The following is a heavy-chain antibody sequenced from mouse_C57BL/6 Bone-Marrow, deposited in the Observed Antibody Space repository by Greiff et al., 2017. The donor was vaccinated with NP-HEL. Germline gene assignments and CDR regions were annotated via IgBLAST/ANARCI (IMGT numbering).Heavy chain of an antibody. CDR2: INPSNGGT. J-gene: IGHJ1*03. Sequence: VQLQQPGTELVKPGASVKLSCKASGYTFTSYWMHWVKQRPGQGLEWIGNINPSNGGTNYNEKFKSKATLTVDKSSSTAYMQRSSLTSEDSAVYYCARLGYESYWYFDVWGTGTTVTVSS. V-gene: IGHV1-53*01. CDR3: ARLGYESYWYFDV. CDR1: GYTFTSYW. D-gene: IGHD6-5*01.